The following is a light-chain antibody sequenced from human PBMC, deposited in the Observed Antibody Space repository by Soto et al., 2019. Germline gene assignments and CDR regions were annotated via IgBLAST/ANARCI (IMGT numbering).Light chain of an antibody. V-gene: IGLV2-14*01. J-gene: IGLJ1*01. CDR1: SSDVGGYNY. CDR3: SSYASSSTYG. Sequence: QSVLTQPASVSGSPGQSITISCTGTSSDVGGYNYVSWYQQHPGKAPKLMIYDVSNRPSGVSNRFSGSKSGNTASLTISGLQAEEEADYYCSSYASSSTYGCGTGTKVTVL. CDR2: DVS.